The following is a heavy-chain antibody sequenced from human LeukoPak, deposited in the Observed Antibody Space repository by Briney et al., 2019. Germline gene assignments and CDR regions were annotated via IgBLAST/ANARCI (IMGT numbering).Heavy chain of an antibody. CDR1: GYTFTGYY. J-gene: IGHJ5*02. CDR2: INPNSGGT. V-gene: IGHV1-2*02. CDR3: ARERIAARRGWFDP. Sequence: GASVKVSCKASGYTFTGYYMHWVRQAPGQGLEWMGWINPNSGGTNYAQKFQGRATMTRDTSISTAYMELSRLRSDDTAVYYCARERIAARRGWFDPWGQGTLVTVSS. D-gene: IGHD6-6*01.